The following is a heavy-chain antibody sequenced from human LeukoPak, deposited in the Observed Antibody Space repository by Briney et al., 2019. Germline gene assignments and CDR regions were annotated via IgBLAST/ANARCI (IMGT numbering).Heavy chain of an antibody. V-gene: IGHV4-59*01. CDR2: IYYSGRT. CDR3: ARGGWDAFDI. D-gene: IGHD6-19*01. J-gene: IGHJ3*02. Sequence: TSETLSLTCTVSGGFINSYYWSWIRQPPGKGLEWIGSIYYSGRTNYNPSLKSRVTMSVDTSKKHFSLKLTSVTAADMAVYYCARGGWDAFDIWGQGTMVTVSS. CDR1: GGFINSYY.